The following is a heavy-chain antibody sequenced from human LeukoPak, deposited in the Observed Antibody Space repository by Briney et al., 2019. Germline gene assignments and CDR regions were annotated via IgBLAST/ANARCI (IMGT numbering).Heavy chain of an antibody. CDR2: IYPGDSDI. CDR1: GYSFTSYW. CDR3: ARTSMGYGYNAFDI. D-gene: IGHD5-18*01. V-gene: IGHV5-51*01. Sequence: GESLKISCKGSGYSFTSYWIGWVRQIPGKGLEWVAIIYPGDSDITYSPSFQGQVTISADKSIDTAYLQCSSLKASDTAMYYCARTSMGYGYNAFDIWGQGTMVTVS. J-gene: IGHJ3*02.